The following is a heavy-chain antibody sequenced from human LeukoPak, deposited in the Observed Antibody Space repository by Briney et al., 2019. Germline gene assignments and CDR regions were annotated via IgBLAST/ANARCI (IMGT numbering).Heavy chain of an antibody. CDR3: AKDGSGKTGDEEDDYFDY. CDR1: GYTFTSYG. Sequence: GASVKVSCKASGYTFTSYGISWVRQAPGQGLEWMGWISAYNGNTNYAQKLQGRVTMTTDTSTSTAYMELRSLRSDDTAVYYCAKDGSGKTGDEEDDYFDYWGQGTLVTVSS. V-gene: IGHV1-18*01. J-gene: IGHJ4*02. CDR2: ISAYNGNT. D-gene: IGHD7-27*01.